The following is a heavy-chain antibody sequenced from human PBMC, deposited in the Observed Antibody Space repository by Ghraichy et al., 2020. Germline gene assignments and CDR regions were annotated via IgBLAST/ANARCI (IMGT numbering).Heavy chain of an antibody. CDR3: AKDGSGSGWPETDY. CDR1: GFAFGYYA. V-gene: IGHV3-23*01. Sequence: GESLNISCAASGFAFGYYAISWVRQAPGKGLEWVSSIGGSDGSTYYADSVKGRFTISRDTSKNTLFLQMNSLKAEDTAVYYCAKDGSGSGWPETDYWGQGTLVTGSS. D-gene: IGHD6-19*01. J-gene: IGHJ4*02. CDR2: IGGSDGST.